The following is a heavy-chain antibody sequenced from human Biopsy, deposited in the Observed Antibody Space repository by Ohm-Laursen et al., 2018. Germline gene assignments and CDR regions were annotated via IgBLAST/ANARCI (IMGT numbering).Heavy chain of an antibody. V-gene: IGHV3-7*01. D-gene: IGHD1-26*01. CDR2: LSPDGSDK. J-gene: IGHJ4*02. CDR1: GFTFNAHW. CDR3: AKGGTWDLDS. Sequence: GSLRLSCAASGFTFNAHWMSWVRQTPGKRLEWVANLSPDGSDKYYVDSVKGRFTISRDNAKNSLYLQMNSLRAEDTSTYYCAKGGTWDLDSWGQGTLVTVSS.